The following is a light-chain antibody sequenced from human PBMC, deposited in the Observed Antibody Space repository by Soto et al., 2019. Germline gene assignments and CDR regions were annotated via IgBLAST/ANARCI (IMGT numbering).Light chain of an antibody. V-gene: IGKV3-15*01. J-gene: IGKJ2*01. CDR1: QSVSSK. Sequence: EIVMTQSPATLSVSPGERATLSCRASQSVSSKLAWYQQKPGQAPRRLIYGASTRATGIPARFSGSGSGTEFTLTISSLQSEDFAVYYCQQYNPWPYTFGQGTKLEIK. CDR2: GAS. CDR3: QQYNPWPYT.